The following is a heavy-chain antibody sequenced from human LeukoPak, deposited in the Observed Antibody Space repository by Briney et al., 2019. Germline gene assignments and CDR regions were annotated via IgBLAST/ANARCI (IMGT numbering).Heavy chain of an antibody. Sequence: GGSLKLSCAASGFTFSDSTVHWVRQASGRGLEWVGHIRPKANNYATAYAASVKGRFAISRDDSKNTAYLQLNSLKTEDTAVYYCSRHEALPGDYWGQGTLVTVSS. D-gene: IGHD2-21*02. V-gene: IGHV3-73*01. CDR1: GFTFSDST. CDR2: IRPKANNYAT. CDR3: SRHEALPGDY. J-gene: IGHJ4*02.